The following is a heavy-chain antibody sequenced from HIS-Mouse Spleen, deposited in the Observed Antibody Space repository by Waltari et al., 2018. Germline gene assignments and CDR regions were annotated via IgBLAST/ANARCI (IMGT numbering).Heavy chain of an antibody. D-gene: IGHD1-20*01. CDR2: ISYDGSNK. J-gene: IGHJ4*02. V-gene: IGHV3-30-3*01. CDR3: ARDHRNNWAIRD. Sequence: QVQLVESGGGVVQPGRSLRLSCAAAGLPFSSYALSWVRQAPGKGLEWVAVISYDGSNKYYADSVKGRFTISRDNSKNTLYLQMNSLRAEDTAVYYCARDHRNNWAIRDWGQGTLVTVSS. CDR1: GLPFSSYA.